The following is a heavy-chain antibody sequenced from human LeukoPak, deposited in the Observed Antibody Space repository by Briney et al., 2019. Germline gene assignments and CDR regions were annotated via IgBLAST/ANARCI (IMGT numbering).Heavy chain of an antibody. D-gene: IGHD6-6*01. CDR1: GXSISSYY. V-gene: IGHV4-59*01. J-gene: IGHJ5*02. CDR2: IYYTGST. CDR3: ARHYSSSPGNWFDP. Sequence: SETLSLTCTVSGXSISSYYWSWIRQPPGKGLEWIGSIYYTGSTNYNPSLKSRVTISTDTSKNHFSLMLRSVTAADTAVYYCARHYSSSPGNWFDPWGQGTLVTVSS.